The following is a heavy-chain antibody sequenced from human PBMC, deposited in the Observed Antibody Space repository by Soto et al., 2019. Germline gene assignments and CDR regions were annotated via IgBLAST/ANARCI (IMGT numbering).Heavy chain of an antibody. V-gene: IGHV1-18*04. Sequence: QVQLVQSGAEVKKPGASVKVSCKASGYTFTSYGISWVRQAPGQGLEWMGWISAYNGNTNYAQKLQGRVTMTTDTSTSTAYMELRSLRSDDTAVYYCAREATTGTTDTSDNNDAFDIWGQGTMVTVSS. CDR3: AREATTGTTDTSDNNDAFDI. J-gene: IGHJ3*02. D-gene: IGHD1-1*01. CDR1: GYTFTSYG. CDR2: ISAYNGNT.